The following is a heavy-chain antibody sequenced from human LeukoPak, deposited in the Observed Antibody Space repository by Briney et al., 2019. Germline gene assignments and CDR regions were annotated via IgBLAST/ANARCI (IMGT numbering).Heavy chain of an antibody. CDR2: IYTSGST. J-gene: IGHJ3*02. D-gene: IGHD3-3*01. CDR1: GGSISSGSYY. CDR3: ASTISGEYAFDI. Sequence: SGTLSLTCTVSGGSISSGSYYWSWIRQPAGKGLEWIGRIYTSGSTNYNPSLKSRVTISVDTSKNQFSLKLSSVTAADTAVYYCASTISGEYAFDIWGQGTMVTVSS. V-gene: IGHV4-61*02.